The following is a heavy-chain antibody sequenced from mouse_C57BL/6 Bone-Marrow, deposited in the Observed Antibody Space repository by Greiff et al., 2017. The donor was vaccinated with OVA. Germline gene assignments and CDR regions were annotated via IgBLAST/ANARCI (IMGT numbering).Heavy chain of an antibody. V-gene: IGHV3-6*01. CDR2: IRYDGSN. D-gene: IGHD1-1*01. Sequence: EVQLVESGPGLVKPSQSLSLTCSVTGYSITSGYYWNWIRQFPGNKLEWMGYIRYDGSNNYNPSLKNRISITRDTSKNQFFLKLNSVTTEDTATYYGARSPSYYGSSPYWYFDVWGTGTTVTVSS. CDR3: ARSPSYYGSSPYWYFDV. CDR1: GYSITSGYY. J-gene: IGHJ1*03.